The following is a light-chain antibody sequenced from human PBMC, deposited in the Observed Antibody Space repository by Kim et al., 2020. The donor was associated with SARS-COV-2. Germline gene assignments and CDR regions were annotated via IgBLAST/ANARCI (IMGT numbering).Light chain of an antibody. J-gene: IGKJ5*01. Sequence: DIQMTQSPSSLSASVGDRVTITCRASQDIRNDLGWYQQNPGRAPKRLIYGASSLQSGVPSRFSDSGSGTEFTLTISSLQPEDFATYFCLQHNTYPITFGQGTRLEI. CDR1: QDIRND. CDR2: GAS. CDR3: LQHNTYPIT. V-gene: IGKV1-17*01.